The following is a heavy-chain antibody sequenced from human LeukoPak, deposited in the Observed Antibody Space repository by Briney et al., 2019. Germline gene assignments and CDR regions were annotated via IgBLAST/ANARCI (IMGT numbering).Heavy chain of an antibody. Sequence: GESLRISCTGSGYSFTNDWISWVRQMPGKGLEWMGRIDPGDSYTNYSPSFQGHVTISADKSIRTAYLQWSSLKASDTAMYYCAKLSYYDRSGREAFDIWGQGTMVTVSP. CDR3: AKLSYYDRSGREAFDI. J-gene: IGHJ3*02. D-gene: IGHD3-22*01. CDR2: IDPGDSYT. V-gene: IGHV5-10-1*01. CDR1: GYSFTNDW.